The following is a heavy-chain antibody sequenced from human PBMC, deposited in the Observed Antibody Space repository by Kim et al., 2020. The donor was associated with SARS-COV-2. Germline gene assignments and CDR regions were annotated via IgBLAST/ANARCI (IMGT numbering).Heavy chain of an antibody. V-gene: IGHV3-7*03. CDR1: GFTFSSYW. Sequence: GGSLRLSCAASGFTFSSYWMSWVRQAPGKGLEWVANIKEDGSEKYYVDSVKGRFTISRDNTKNSMYLQLNSLRADDTAMYYCATPPRRSPASWGQGTLV. CDR2: IKEDGSEK. J-gene: IGHJ5*02. CDR3: ATPPRRSPAS.